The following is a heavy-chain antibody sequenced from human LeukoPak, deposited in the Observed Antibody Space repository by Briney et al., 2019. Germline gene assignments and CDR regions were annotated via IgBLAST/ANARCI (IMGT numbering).Heavy chain of an antibody. CDR1: GGSISSGAYS. CDR3: ARDLMGIAYRGAFYY. Sequence: SETLSLTCAVSGGSISSGAYSWSWIRQPPRKGLEWIGYVYYSGGTYYNPSLKSRVTISVDTSKNQFSLKLSSVTAADTAVYYCARDLMGIAYRGAFYYWGQGTLVTVSS. J-gene: IGHJ4*02. V-gene: IGHV4-30-4*07. CDR2: VYYSGGT. D-gene: IGHD6-13*01.